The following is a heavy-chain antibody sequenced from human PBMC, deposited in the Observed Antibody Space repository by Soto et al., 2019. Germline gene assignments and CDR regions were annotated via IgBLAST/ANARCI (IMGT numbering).Heavy chain of an antibody. V-gene: IGHV1-24*01. CDR3: ATGPKELAAAGY. Sequence: ASVKVSCKVSGYTLTELSMHWVRQAPGKGLEWMGGFDPEDGETIYAQKFQGRVTMTEDTSTDTAYMELSSLRSEDTAVYYCATGPKELAAAGYWGQGTLVTVSS. CDR1: GYTLTELS. CDR2: FDPEDGET. D-gene: IGHD6-13*01. J-gene: IGHJ4*02.